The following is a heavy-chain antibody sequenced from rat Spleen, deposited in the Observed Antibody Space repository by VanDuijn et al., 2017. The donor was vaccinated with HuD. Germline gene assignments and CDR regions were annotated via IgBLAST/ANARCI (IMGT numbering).Heavy chain of an antibody. D-gene: IGHD1-4*01. V-gene: IGHV2S63*01. Sequence: EVQLKESGPGLVQPSQTLSLTCTVSGFSLTDYSVHWVRQPPGKGLEWMGLMWSGGITAYNSTLKSRLTISRDTSKSQVFLRMDSLQPEDTGTYYCARHNYYFDYWGQGVMVTVSS. CDR2: MWSGGIT. CDR3: ARHNYYFDY. J-gene: IGHJ2*01. CDR1: GFSLTDYS.